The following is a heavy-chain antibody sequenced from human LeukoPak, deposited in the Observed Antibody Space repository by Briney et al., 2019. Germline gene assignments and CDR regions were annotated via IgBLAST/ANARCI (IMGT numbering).Heavy chain of an antibody. D-gene: IGHD5-24*01. Sequence: ASVKVSCKASGGTFSSYAISWVRQAPGQGLEWMGGIIPIFGTANYAQKFQGRVTITADESTSTAYMELSSLRSEDTAVYYCARDSSPEMATILDYWGQGTLVTVSS. CDR3: ARDSSPEMATILDY. CDR1: GGTFSSYA. J-gene: IGHJ4*02. CDR2: IIPIFGTA. V-gene: IGHV1-69*13.